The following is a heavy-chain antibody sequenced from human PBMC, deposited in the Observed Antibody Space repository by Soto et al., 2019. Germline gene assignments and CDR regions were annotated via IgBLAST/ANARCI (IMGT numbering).Heavy chain of an antibody. CDR1: GGSISSSSCY. D-gene: IGHD3-3*01. CDR3: ARLVTIFGVAQYYFDY. V-gene: IGHV4-39*01. CDR2: IYYSGST. Sequence: TSQTLSLTCTVSGGSISSSSCYWGWIRQPPGKGLEWIGSIYYSGSTYYNPSLKSRVTISVDTSKNQFSLKLSSVTAADTAVYYCARLVTIFGVAQYYFDYWGQGTLVTVS. J-gene: IGHJ4*02.